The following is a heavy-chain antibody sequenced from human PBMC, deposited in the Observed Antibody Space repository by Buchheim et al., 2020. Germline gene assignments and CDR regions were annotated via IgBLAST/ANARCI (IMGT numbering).Heavy chain of an antibody. CDR3: ARTLEIAAAGTGQYYYYYGVDV. V-gene: IGHV3-21*01. Sequence: EVQLVESGGGLVKPGGSLRLSCAASGFTFSSYGMNWVRQAPGKGLEWVSSISSSSSYIYYADSVKGRFTISRDNAKNSLYLQMNSLRAEDTAVYYCARTLEIAAAGTGQYYYYYGVDVWGQGTT. D-gene: IGHD6-13*01. CDR1: GFTFSSYG. CDR2: ISSSSSYI. J-gene: IGHJ6*02.